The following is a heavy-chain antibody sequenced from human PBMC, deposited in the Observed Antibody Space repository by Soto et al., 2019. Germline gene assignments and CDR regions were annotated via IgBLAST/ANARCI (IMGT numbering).Heavy chain of an antibody. CDR1: GGSISSGGYY. D-gene: IGHD3-10*01. Sequence: SETLSLTCTVSGGSISSGGYYWSWVRQHPGKGLEWIGYIYYSGSTYYNPSLKSRVTISVDTSKNQFSLKLSSVTAADTAVYYCARGETRGGYGSGSYPYYYYYGMDVWGQGTTVTV. V-gene: IGHV4-31*03. J-gene: IGHJ6*02. CDR2: IYYSGST. CDR3: ARGETRGGYGSGSYPYYYYYGMDV.